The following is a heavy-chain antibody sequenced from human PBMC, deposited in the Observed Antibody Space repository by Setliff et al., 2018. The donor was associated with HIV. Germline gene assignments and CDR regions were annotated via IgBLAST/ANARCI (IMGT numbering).Heavy chain of an antibody. J-gene: IGHJ3*01. CDR3: ARDIPPEYPGFDL. CDR1: GFRFSDYY. V-gene: IGHV3-11*04. D-gene: IGHD6-6*01. CDR2: ISISGRTI. Sequence: GGSLRLSCAASGFRFSDYYMNWIRQAPGKGLEWISSISISGRTIKYADSVKGRFTISRDNAKRSLYLQMNSLRVEDTAVYYCARDIPPEYPGFDLWGQGTVVTVSS.